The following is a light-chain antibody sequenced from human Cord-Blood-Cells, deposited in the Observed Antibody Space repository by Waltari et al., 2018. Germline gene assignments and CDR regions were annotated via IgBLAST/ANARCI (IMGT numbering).Light chain of an antibody. V-gene: IGKV3-15*01. CDR1: QSVSSN. J-gene: IGKJ1*01. CDR3: QQYNNWWT. CDR2: GAS. Sequence: EIVMTQSPATLSVSPGERATLPCRASQSVSSNFAWYQQKPGQAPRLLIYGASTRATVIPARFSGSVSGTEFTLTISSLQSEDFAVYYCQQYNNWWTFGQGTKVEIK.